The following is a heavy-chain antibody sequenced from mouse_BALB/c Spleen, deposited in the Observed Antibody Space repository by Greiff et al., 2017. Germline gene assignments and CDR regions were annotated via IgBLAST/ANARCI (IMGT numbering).Heavy chain of an antibody. D-gene: IGHD1-1*01. Sequence: VQLQQSGAELVKPGASVKLSCTASGFNIKDTYMHWVKQRPEQGLEWIGRIDPANGNTKYDPKFQGKATITADTSSNTAYLQLSSLTSEDTAVYYCARSLLRYYYFDYWGQGTTLTVSS. V-gene: IGHV14-3*02. CDR3: ARSLLRYYYFDY. CDR1: GFNIKDTY. CDR2: IDPANGNT. J-gene: IGHJ2*01.